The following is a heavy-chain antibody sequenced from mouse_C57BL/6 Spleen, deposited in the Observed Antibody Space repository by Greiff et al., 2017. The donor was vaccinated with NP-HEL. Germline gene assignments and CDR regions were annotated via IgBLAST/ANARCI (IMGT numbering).Heavy chain of an antibody. CDR3: ARHLLLRTYYFDY. V-gene: IGHV5-9*01. D-gene: IGHD1-1*01. Sequence: DVQLVESGGGLVKPGGSLKLSCAASGFTFSSYTMSWVRQTPEKRLEWVATISGGGGNTYYPDSVKGRFTISRDNAKNTLYLQMSSLRSEDTALYYCARHLLLRTYYFDYWGQGTTLTVSS. CDR1: GFTFSSYT. CDR2: ISGGGGNT. J-gene: IGHJ2*01.